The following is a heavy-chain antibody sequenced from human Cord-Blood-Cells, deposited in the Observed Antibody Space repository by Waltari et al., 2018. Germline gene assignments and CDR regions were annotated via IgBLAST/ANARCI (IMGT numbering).Heavy chain of an antibody. J-gene: IGHJ4*02. D-gene: IGHD3-10*01. CDR2: IYWNDDK. V-gene: IGHV2-5*01. Sequence: WLALIYWNDDKRYSPSLKSRLTITKDTSKNQVVLTMTNMDPVDTATYYCAHRRSYYGSGSYYNSYYYFDYWGQGTLVTVSS. CDR3: AHRRSYYGSGSYYNSYYYFDY.